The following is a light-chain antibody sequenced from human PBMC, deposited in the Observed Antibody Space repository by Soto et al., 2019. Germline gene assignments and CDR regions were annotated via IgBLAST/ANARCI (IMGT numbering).Light chain of an antibody. V-gene: IGLV2-14*01. Sequence: QSALTQPASVSGSPGQSITISCTGTSRDVGGYNYVSWHQQHPGKAPKVIITEVSNRPSGVSDRFSGSKSGNTASLTISGLQAEDEADYYCSSYVSYSTFVVFGGGNKLTVL. CDR2: EVS. CDR3: SSYVSYSTFVV. J-gene: IGLJ2*01. CDR1: SRDVGGYNY.